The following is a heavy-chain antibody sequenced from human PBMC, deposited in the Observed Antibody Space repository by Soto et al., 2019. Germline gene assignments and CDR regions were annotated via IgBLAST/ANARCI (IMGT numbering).Heavy chain of an antibody. D-gene: IGHD2-15*01. J-gene: IGHJ4*02. V-gene: IGHV1-69*12. Sequence: QVQLVQSGAEVKKPGSSVKVSCKASGGTFSSYAISWVRQAPGQGLEWMGGIIPIFGTANYAQKFQGRVTITADEATSTAYMELSSLRSEDTAVYYCERESRYCSGGSCYFLPGIDYWGQGTLVTVSS. CDR3: ERESRYCSGGSCYFLPGIDY. CDR1: GGTFSSYA. CDR2: IIPIFGTA.